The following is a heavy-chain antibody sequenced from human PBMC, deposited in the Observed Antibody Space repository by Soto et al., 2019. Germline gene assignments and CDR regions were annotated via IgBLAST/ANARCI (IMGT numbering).Heavy chain of an antibody. CDR2: INAGYGNT. Sequence: GASVKVSCKASGYTFSSYAMHWVRQAPGQRLEWMGWINAGYGNTKSSQKFQDRVTISRDTSASAAYMELTSLRSEDTAVYYCARDTGDGTFDFWGQVTLVTVSS. CDR1: GYTFSSYA. V-gene: IGHV1-3*01. D-gene: IGHD7-27*01. J-gene: IGHJ4*02. CDR3: ARDTGDGTFDF.